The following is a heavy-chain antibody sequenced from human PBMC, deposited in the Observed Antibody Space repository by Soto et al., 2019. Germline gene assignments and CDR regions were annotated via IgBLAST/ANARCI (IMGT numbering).Heavy chain of an antibody. V-gene: IGHV1-69*13. CDR1: GGTFSSYA. Sequence: SVKVSCKASGGTFSSYAISWVRQAPGQGLEWMGGIIPIFGTANYAQKFQGRVTITADESTSTAYMELSSLRSEDTAVYYCASGRGYSYGSYYYGMDVWGQGTTVTVSS. J-gene: IGHJ6*02. CDR3: ASGRGYSYGSYYYGMDV. D-gene: IGHD5-18*01. CDR2: IIPIFGTA.